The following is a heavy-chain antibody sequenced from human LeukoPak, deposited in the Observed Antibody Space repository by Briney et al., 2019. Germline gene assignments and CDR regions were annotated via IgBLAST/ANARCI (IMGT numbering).Heavy chain of an antibody. J-gene: IGHJ3*02. D-gene: IGHD3/OR15-3a*01. CDR3: ARYGLGAHAFDI. CDR1: GFTVSSNY. V-gene: IGHV3-66*01. CDR2: IYSGGST. Sequence: GGSLRLSCSASGFTVSSNYMNWVRQAPGKGLEWVSVIYSGGSTYYADSVKGRFTISRDNSKNTLYLQMNSLRAEDTAVYYCARYGLGAHAFDIWGQGTMVTVSS.